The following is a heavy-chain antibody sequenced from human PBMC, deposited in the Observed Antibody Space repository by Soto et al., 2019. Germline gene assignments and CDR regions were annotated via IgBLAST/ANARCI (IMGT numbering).Heavy chain of an antibody. D-gene: IGHD3-22*01. CDR2: IYFSGTT. J-gene: IGHJ4*02. CDR1: GGSISSGGYY. Sequence: SETLSLTCTVSGGSISSGGYYWSWIRQHPGKGLEWIGYIYFSGTTYYNPSLKSRVTISVDTSKNQFSLKLTSVTAADTAVYYCARHGMDYYDSSGYYYSPYYFDYWGQGTLVTVSS. V-gene: IGHV4-31*03. CDR3: ARHGMDYYDSSGYYYSPYYFDY.